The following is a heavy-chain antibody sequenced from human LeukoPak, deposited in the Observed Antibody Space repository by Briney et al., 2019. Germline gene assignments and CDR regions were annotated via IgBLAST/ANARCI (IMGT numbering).Heavy chain of an antibody. CDR2: IYYSGST. D-gene: IGHD2-15*01. J-gene: IGHJ4*02. CDR1: GGSISSYY. CDR3: ARDNCSGGSCYPDY. V-gene: IGHV4-59*01. Sequence: PSETLSLTCTVFGGSISSYYWSWIRQPPGKGLEWIGYIYYSGSTNYNPSLKSRVTISVDTSKNQFSLKLSSVTAADTAVYYCARDNCSGGSCYPDYWGQGTLVTVSS.